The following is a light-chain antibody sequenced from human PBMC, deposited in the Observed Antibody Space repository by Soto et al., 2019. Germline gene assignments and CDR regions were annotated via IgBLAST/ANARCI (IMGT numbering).Light chain of an antibody. J-gene: IGLJ2*01. CDR3: QVWDTANDHPI. CDR1: NIGDKA. CDR2: YYF. Sequence: SYVLTQRPSVSVAPEKTASITCGGDNIGDKAVHWYQHRPGQAPRLVIYYYFERPSGIHERFSGSNSGNTATLTISRVEAGDEADYYCQVWDTANDHPIFGGGTKLTVL. V-gene: IGLV3-21*04.